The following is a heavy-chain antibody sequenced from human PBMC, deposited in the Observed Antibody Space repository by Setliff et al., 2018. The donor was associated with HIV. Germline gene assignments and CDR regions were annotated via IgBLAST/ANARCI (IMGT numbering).Heavy chain of an antibody. CDR2: IYPGDSDT. D-gene: IGHD3-10*01. J-gene: IGHJ4*02. Sequence: GESPKISCKGSGYSFTSYWIAWLRQMPGKGLEWMGIIYPGDSDTRYSPSFQGHVTISADKSISTAYLQWSSLKASDTAMYYCARHGQYGSGSYYNRPFDFWGQGTLVTAPQ. V-gene: IGHV5-51*01. CDR3: ARHGQYGSGSYYNRPFDF. CDR1: GYSFTSYW.